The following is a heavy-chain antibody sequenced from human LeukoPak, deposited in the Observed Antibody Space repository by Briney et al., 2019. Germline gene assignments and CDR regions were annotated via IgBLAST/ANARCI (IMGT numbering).Heavy chain of an antibody. Sequence: PSQTLSLTCAVSGGSISSGGYSWSWIRQPPGKGLEWIGYIYHSGSTYYNPSLKSRVTISVDTSKNQFSLKLSSVTAADTAVYYCARGRRYSKKAKNLRIMYYFDYWGQGTLVTVSS. V-gene: IGHV4-30-2*01. D-gene: IGHD2/OR15-2a*01. CDR3: ARGRRYSKKAKNLRIMYYFDY. CDR1: GGSISSGGYS. J-gene: IGHJ4*02. CDR2: IYHSGST.